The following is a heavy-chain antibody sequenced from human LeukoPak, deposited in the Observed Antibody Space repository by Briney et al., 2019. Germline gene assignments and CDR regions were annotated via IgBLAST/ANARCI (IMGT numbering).Heavy chain of an antibody. CDR1: GFTFSSYS. Sequence: GGPLRLSCAASGFTFSSYSMNWVRQAPGKGLEWVSSISSSSSYIYYADSVKGRFTISRDNAKNSLYLQMNSLRAEDTAVYYCARDPPTSSSSSWYEGWFDPWGQGTLVIVSS. D-gene: IGHD6-13*01. CDR2: ISSSSSYI. V-gene: IGHV3-21*01. CDR3: ARDPPTSSSSSWYEGWFDP. J-gene: IGHJ5*02.